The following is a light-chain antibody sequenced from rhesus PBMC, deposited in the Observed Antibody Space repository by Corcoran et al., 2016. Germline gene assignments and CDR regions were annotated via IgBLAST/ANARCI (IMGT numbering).Light chain of an antibody. Sequence: SYDLIQPPSVSVSPGQTARITCGGDNIGRKNVHWYPQKPPQAPVLVIYYDSERPSVIPERFSVSKSGNTATLTISGVEDVDEGDYYCQVWYSSSDHYIFGAGTRLTVL. V-gene: IGLV3-36*02. J-gene: IGLJ1*01. CDR2: YDS. CDR1: NIGRKN. CDR3: QVWYSSSDHYI.